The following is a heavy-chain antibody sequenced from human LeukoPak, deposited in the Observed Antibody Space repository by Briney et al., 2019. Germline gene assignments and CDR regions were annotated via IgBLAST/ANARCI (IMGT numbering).Heavy chain of an antibody. CDR2: IKSKTDGATT. CDR1: GFSFSYAW. CDR3: TTVLTTGGY. V-gene: IGHV3-15*01. D-gene: IGHD4-17*01. Sequence: GSLRLSCAASGFSFSYAWMNWVGQAPGKGLEWVGRIKSKTDGATTDYAAPVKGRFTISRDDPQDTLFLQMNSLKTEDTAVYYCTTVLTTGGYWGQGTLVTVSS. J-gene: IGHJ4*02.